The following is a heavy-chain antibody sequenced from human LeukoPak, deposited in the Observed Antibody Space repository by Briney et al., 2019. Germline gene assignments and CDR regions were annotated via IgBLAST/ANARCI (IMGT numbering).Heavy chain of an antibody. Sequence: GGSLRLSCAASGFTFSTYAMSWVRQAPGKGLEWVANIKQDGSEKYYVDSVKGRFTISRDNAKNSLYLQMNSLRAEDTAVYYCARDLPSYYDILTGGYWGQGTLVTVSS. CDR3: ARDLPSYYDILTGGY. CDR1: GFTFSTYA. J-gene: IGHJ4*02. D-gene: IGHD3-9*01. CDR2: IKQDGSEK. V-gene: IGHV3-7*01.